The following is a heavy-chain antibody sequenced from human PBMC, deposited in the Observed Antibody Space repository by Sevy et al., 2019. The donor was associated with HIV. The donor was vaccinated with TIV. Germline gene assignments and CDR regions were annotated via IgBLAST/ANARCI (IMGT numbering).Heavy chain of an antibody. D-gene: IGHD6-13*01. V-gene: IGHV3-15*01. CDR1: GFTFSDAW. Sequence: GGSLRLSCAASGFTFSDAWMSWVRQAPGKGLEWVGRIKSKTDGGTTDYAAPVKGRFSISRDDSKNILNLQMNSLRTEDTAVYYCASEYLAGEQQLGTGQYYYYFYGMDVWGQGTTVTVSS. CDR2: IKSKTDGGTT. CDR3: ASEYLAGEQQLGTGQYYYYFYGMDV. J-gene: IGHJ6*02.